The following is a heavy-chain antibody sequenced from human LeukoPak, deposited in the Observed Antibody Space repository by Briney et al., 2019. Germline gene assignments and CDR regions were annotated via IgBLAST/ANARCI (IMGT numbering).Heavy chain of an antibody. CDR3: AAGSSTSCSDY. V-gene: IGHV1-69-2*01. CDR1: GYTFTDYY. CDR2: VDPEDGET. Sequence: ASVKISCKASGYTFTDYYMHWVQQAPGKGLEWMGRVDPEDGETIYAEKFQGRVTITADTSTDTAYMELSSLRSEDTAVYYCAAGSSTSCSDYWGQGTLVTVSS. J-gene: IGHJ4*02. D-gene: IGHD2-2*01.